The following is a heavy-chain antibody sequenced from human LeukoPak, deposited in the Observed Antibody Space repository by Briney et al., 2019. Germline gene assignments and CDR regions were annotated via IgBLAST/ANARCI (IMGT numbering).Heavy chain of an antibody. V-gene: IGHV3-23*01. CDR2: IGGSGSPT. CDR1: GFTFSTYG. Sequence: SGGSLRLSCAASGFTFSTYGMSWVRQAPEKGLEWVSVIGGSGSPTYYADSVKGRFTISRDNSKHTLYLQMNSLRGDDTAVYYCAQRGGTGGRIDYWGQGTLVTVSS. D-gene: IGHD1-1*01. CDR3: AQRGGTGGRIDY. J-gene: IGHJ4*02.